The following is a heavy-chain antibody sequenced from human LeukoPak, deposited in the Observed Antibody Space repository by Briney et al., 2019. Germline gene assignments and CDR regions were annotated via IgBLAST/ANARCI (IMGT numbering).Heavy chain of an antibody. J-gene: IGHJ4*02. CDR1: GGTLSSYA. D-gene: IGHD2-2*02. Sequence: ASVNVSCKASGGTLSSYAISWVRQAPGQGLEWMGGIIPIFGTANYAQKFQGRVTITADKSTSTAYMELSSLRSEDTAVYYCAREGYCSSTSGYMFVWGQGTLVTVSS. CDR3: AREGYCSSTSGYMFV. CDR2: IIPIFGTA. V-gene: IGHV1-69*06.